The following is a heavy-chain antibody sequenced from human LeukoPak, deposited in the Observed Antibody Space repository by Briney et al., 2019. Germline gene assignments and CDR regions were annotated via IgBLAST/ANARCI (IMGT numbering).Heavy chain of an antibody. D-gene: IGHD3-3*01. Sequence: GGSLRLSCAASGFTFSNAWMSWVRQAPGKGLEWVGRIKSKTDGGTTDYAAPVKGRFTISRDDSKNTLYLQMNSLKTEDTAVYYCTTALADYDFWSGLRTNGDFDYWGQGTLVTVSS. V-gene: IGHV3-15*01. CDR3: TTALADYDFWSGLRTNGDFDY. CDR2: IKSKTDGGTT. J-gene: IGHJ4*02. CDR1: GFTFSNAW.